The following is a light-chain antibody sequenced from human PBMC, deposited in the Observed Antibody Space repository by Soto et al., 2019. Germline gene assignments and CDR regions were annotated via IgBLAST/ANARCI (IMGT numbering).Light chain of an antibody. CDR1: PSVSSN. CDR2: GAS. V-gene: IGKV3-15*01. Sequence: ETVMTQSPATLSVSPGERATLSCWASPSVSSNLAWYQQIPGQAPRLLIYGASTRATGIPARFSGSGSGTEFTLTISNLQSEDFAVYYCQQYSNWPSFTFGQETKLEIK. CDR3: QQYSNWPSFT. J-gene: IGKJ2*01.